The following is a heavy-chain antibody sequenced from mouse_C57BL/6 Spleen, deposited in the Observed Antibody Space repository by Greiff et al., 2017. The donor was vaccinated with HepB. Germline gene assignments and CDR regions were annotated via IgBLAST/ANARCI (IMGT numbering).Heavy chain of an antibody. CDR3: ARVYNYYAMDY. CDR1: GYTFTSYW. J-gene: IGHJ4*01. Sequence: QVHVKQPGAELVRPGSSVKLSCKASGYTFTSYWMHWVKQRPIQGLEWIGNIDPSDSETHYNQKFKDKATLTVDKSSSTAYMQLSSLTSEDSAVYYCARVYNYYAMDYWGQGTSVTVSS. CDR2: IDPSDSET. V-gene: IGHV1-52*01.